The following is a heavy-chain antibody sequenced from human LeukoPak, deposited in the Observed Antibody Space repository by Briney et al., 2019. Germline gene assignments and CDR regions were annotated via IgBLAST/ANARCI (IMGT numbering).Heavy chain of an antibody. V-gene: IGHV3-21*04. Sequence: GGSLRLSCAASGFTFSSYSMNWVRQAPGKGLEWVSSISSSSSNTYYADSVKGRFTISRDNSKNTLYLQMNSLRAEDTAVYYCAKSGLNRFDYWGQGTLVTVSS. CDR3: AKSGLNRFDY. D-gene: IGHD2-15*01. J-gene: IGHJ4*02. CDR2: ISSSSSNT. CDR1: GFTFSSYS.